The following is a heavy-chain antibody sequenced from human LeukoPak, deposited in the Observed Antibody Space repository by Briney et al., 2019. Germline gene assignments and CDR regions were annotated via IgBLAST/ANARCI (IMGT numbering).Heavy chain of an antibody. V-gene: IGHV4-59*08. CDR1: GGSISSYY. Sequence: TSETLSLTCTVSGGSISSYYWSWIWQPPGKGLEWIGYIYYSGSTNYNPSLKSRVTISVDTSKNQFSLKLSSVTAADTAVYYCARLETGVFDYWGQGTLVTVSS. J-gene: IGHJ4*02. D-gene: IGHD1-14*01. CDR2: IYYSGST. CDR3: ARLETGVFDY.